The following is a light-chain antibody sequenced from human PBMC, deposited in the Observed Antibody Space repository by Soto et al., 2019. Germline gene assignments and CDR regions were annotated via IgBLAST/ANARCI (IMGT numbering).Light chain of an antibody. J-gene: IGKJ4*01. CDR1: QSMSSN. CDR3: QQYSNWPLT. Sequence: MTQSQSTLSTSVGDRVTITCRASQSMSSNLAWYQQKPGQAPSLLIYGASTRATGIPARFSGSGSGTEFTLNINSLQSEDFAVYYCQQYSNWPLTFGGGTKVDI. V-gene: IGKV3-15*01. CDR2: GAS.